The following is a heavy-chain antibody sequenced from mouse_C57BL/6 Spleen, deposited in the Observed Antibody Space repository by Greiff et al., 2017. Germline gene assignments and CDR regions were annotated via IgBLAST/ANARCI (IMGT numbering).Heavy chain of an antibody. J-gene: IGHJ3*01. CDR2: IYPSDSET. D-gene: IGHD2-5*01. CDR1: GYTFPSYW. V-gene: IGHV1-61*01. Sequence: QVQLQQPGAELVRPGSSVKLSCKASGYTFPSYWMDWVKQRPGQGLEWIGNIYPSDSETHYNQKFKDKATLTVDKSSSTAYMQLSSLTSEDSAVYYCARSSYSNYEFFAYWGQGTLVTVSA. CDR3: ARSSYSNYEFFAY.